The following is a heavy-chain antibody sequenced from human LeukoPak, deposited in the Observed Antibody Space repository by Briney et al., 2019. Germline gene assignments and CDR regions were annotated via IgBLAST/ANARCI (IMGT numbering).Heavy chain of an antibody. J-gene: IGHJ4*02. CDR2: IYYSGST. CDR3: ARGLRFLEWLPYYFDY. D-gene: IGHD3-3*01. Sequence: SETLSLTCTVSGGSISSGDYYWGWIRQPPGKGLEWIGYIYYSGSTYYNPSLESRVTISVDTPKNQFSLKLSSVTAADTAVYYCARGLRFLEWLPYYFDYWGQGTMVTVSS. CDR1: GGSISSGDYY. V-gene: IGHV4-30-4*08.